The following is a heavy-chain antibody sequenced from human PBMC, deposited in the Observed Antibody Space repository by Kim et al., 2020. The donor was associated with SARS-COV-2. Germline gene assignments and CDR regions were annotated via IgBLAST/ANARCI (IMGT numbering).Heavy chain of an antibody. J-gene: IGHJ2*01. V-gene: IGHV4-59*13. D-gene: IGHD3-16*02. Sequence: SETLSLTCTVSGGSISSYYWSWIRQPPGKGLEWIGYIYYSGSTNYNPSLKSRVTISVDTSKNQFSLKLSSVTAADTAVYYCARHPYDYVWGSYRYWYFDLWGRGTLGTVSS. CDR2: IYYSGST. CDR3: ARHPYDYVWGSYRYWYFDL. CDR1: GGSISSYY.